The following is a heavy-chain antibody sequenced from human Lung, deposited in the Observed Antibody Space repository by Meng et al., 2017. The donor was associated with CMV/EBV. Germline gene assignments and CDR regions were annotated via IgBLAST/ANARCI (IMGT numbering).Heavy chain of an antibody. CDR1: GFNFSTYS. V-gene: IGHV3-21*01. CDR3: ARVWGKGSGYDFDL. J-gene: IGHJ4*02. D-gene: IGHD5-12*01. Sequence: GESLKISCAASGFNFSTYSMNWVRQAPGKGLEWVSYITSSSSYIYYGDSVRGRFTISRDNAKNSLYLQMNSLRAEDTAVYFCARVWGKGSGYDFDLWGQGTPVTVSS. CDR2: ITSSSSYI.